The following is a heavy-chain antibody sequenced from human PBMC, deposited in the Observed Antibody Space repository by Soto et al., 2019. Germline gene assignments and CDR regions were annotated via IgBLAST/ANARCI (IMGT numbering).Heavy chain of an antibody. CDR2: IYYSGRT. D-gene: IGHD6-13*01. V-gene: IGHV4-39*01. J-gene: IGHJ3*01. CDR1: GGSISSSTYY. CDR3: ARHSSGSSSSWSPV. Sequence: QLQLQESGPGLVKPSETLSLTCTVSGGSISSSTYYWGWIRQPPGKGLEWIASIYYSGRTHYNPSLESRVTRPVDTSKNQFSLSLSSVTAADTSVYYCARHSSGSSSSWSPVWGQWTMVTVSS.